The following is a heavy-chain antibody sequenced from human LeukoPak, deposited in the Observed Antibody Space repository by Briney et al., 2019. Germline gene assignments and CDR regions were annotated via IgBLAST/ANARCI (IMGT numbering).Heavy chain of an antibody. CDR1: GFTFSSYW. J-gene: IGHJ4*02. CDR3: AVTTLGY. V-gene: IGHV3-7*01. CDR2: IKQDGSEK. Sequence: GGSLRLSCVASGFTFSSYWMSWVRQAPGKGLEWVANIKQDGSEKYYVDSVKGRFTISRDNAKNSLYLQMNSLRAEDTAVYYCAVTTLGYWGQGTLVTVSS. D-gene: IGHD3-16*01.